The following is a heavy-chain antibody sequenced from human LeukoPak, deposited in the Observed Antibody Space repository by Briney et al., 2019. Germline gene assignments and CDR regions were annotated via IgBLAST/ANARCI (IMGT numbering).Heavy chain of an antibody. CDR1: GYSFTSYW. Sequence: GESLKISCKGSGYSFTSYWISWVRQMPGKGLEWMGRIDPSDSYTNYSPSFQGHVTISAGKSINTAYLQWSSLKASDTAMYYCARHVPPVIVGAVDYWGQGTLVTVSS. J-gene: IGHJ4*02. D-gene: IGHD1-26*01. CDR3: ARHVPPVIVGAVDY. CDR2: IDPSDSYT. V-gene: IGHV5-10-1*01.